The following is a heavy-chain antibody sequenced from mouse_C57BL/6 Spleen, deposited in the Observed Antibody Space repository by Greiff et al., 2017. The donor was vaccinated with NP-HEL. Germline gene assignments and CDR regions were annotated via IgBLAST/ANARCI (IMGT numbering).Heavy chain of an antibody. V-gene: IGHV1-52*01. D-gene: IGHD2-4*01. Sequence: VQLQESGAELVRPGSSVKLSCKASGYTFTSYWMHWVKQRPIQGLEWIGNIDPSDSETHYNQKFKDKATLTVDKSSSTAYMQLSSLTSEDSAVYYCALYDYDWYFDVWGTGTTVTVSS. J-gene: IGHJ1*03. CDR1: GYTFTSYW. CDR2: IDPSDSET. CDR3: ALYDYDWYFDV.